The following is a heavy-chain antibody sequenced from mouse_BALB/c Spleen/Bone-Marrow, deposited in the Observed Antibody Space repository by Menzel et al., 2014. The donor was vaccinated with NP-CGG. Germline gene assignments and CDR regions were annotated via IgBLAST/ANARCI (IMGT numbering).Heavy chain of an antibody. CDR3: ARSGVGSSYKWYFDV. D-gene: IGHD1-1*01. J-gene: IGHJ1*01. Sequence: EVKLMESGPELVKPGASMKISCKASGYSFTGYTMNWVKQSHGKNLKWMGLIILYMGGTSYNQKFKGKATLTVDKSSSTAYMELLSLTSEDSAVYYCARSGVGSSYKWYFDVWGAGTTVTVSS. V-gene: IGHV1-25*01. CDR1: GYSFTGYT. CDR2: IILYMGGT.